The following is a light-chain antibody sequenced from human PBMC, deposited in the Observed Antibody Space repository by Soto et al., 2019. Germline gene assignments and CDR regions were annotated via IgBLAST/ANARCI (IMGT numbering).Light chain of an antibody. Sequence: DIQMTQSPSSLSASVGDRVTITCRASQGISNYLAWYQQKPGKVPKLLIYAASTLQSGVPFRFSGSGSGTDFTPTISSLQPEDVGTYYCQKYNRAPWTFGQGTKVEIK. J-gene: IGKJ1*01. CDR1: QGISNY. V-gene: IGKV1-27*01. CDR2: AAS. CDR3: QKYNRAPWT.